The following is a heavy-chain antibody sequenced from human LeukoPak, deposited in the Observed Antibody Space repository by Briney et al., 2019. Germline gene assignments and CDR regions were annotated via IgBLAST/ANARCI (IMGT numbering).Heavy chain of an antibody. V-gene: IGHV4-59*08. J-gene: IGHJ3*02. Sequence: SETLSLTCTVSGGSISSYYWSWIRQPPGKGLEWIGYIYYSGSTNYNPSLKSRVTISVDTSKNQFSLKLGSVTAADTAVYYCARHNSEYYYDSSGYYSTDAFDIWGQGTMVTVSS. CDR3: ARHNSEYYYDSSGYYSTDAFDI. D-gene: IGHD3-22*01. CDR1: GGSISSYY. CDR2: IYYSGST.